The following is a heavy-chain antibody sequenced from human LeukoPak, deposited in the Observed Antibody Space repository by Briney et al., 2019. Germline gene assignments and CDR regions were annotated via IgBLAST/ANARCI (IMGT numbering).Heavy chain of an antibody. CDR1: GYTFTGYY. D-gene: IGHD3-3*01. J-gene: IGHJ6*02. CDR2: INPNSGGT. V-gene: IGHV1-2*04. CDR3: ARDRFLDHYYYGMDV. Sequence: ASVKVSCKASGYTFTGYYMHWVRQAPGQGLEWMGWINPNSGGTNYAQKFQGWVTMTRDTSISTAYMELSRLRSDDTAVYYCARDRFLDHYYYGMDVWGQGTTVTVSS.